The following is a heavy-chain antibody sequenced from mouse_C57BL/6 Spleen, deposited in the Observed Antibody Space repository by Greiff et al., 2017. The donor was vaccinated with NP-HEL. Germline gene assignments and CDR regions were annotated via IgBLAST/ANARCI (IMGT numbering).Heavy chain of an antibody. CDR3: TTHKGNY. CDR2: LDPENGDT. CDR1: GFHLTDDY. Sequence: EVQLQQSGAELVRPGASVKLSCTASGFHLTDDYIHWVKPRPAQGLEWIAWLDPENGDTEYASKFQGKATITADPSSNTAYLQLSSLTSEDTAVDDCTTHKGNYWGQGTTRTVAS. J-gene: IGHJ2*01. V-gene: IGHV14-4*01.